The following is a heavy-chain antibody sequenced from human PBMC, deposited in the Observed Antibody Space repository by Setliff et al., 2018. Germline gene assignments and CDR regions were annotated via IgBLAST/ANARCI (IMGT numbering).Heavy chain of an antibody. CDR3: AREGVDTRSSTDYRYYMDV. V-gene: IGHV1-69*05. J-gene: IGHJ6*03. CDR2: TIPMFGTT. D-gene: IGHD5-18*01. Sequence: SVKVSCKASGGSFSSYGITWVRQAPGQGLEWMGGTIPMFGTTNYAQKFQGRVTIITDESTSTAYMELSSLRSEDTAVYFCAREGVDTRSSTDYRYYMDVWGQGTTVTVSS. CDR1: GGSFSSYG.